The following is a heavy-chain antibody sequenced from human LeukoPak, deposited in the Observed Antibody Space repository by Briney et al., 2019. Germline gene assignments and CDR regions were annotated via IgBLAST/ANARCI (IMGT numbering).Heavy chain of an antibody. CDR1: GFIFSDYW. Sequence: PGGSLRLSCAASGFIFSDYWTHWVRQVPGKGLVWVSRIRGDGTITNYADSVKGRFTVSRDNTKNTFFLQMNNLRDEDAAIYYCARDDGEDLPLDSWGQGTLVIVSS. CDR3: ARDDGEDLPLDS. CDR2: IRGDGTIT. D-gene: IGHD4-17*01. V-gene: IGHV3-74*01. J-gene: IGHJ4*02.